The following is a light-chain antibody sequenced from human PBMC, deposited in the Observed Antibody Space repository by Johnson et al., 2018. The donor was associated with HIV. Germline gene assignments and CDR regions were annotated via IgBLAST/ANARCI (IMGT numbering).Light chain of an antibody. CDR1: SSNIGNNY. CDR2: DNN. CDR3: GTWDSSLGAGRV. J-gene: IGLJ1*01. V-gene: IGLV1-51*01. Sequence: QSVLTQPPSVSAAPGQKVTISCSGSSSNIGNNYVSWYKQLPGTAPKLLIYDNNKRPSGIPDRFSGSKSGTSATLGITGLQTGDEADYYCGTWDSSLGAGRVFGTGTKVTVL.